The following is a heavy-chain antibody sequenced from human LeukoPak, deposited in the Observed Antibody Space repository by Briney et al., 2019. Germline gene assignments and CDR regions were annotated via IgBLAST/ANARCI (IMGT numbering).Heavy chain of an antibody. CDR2: MYRSDET. V-gene: IGHV3-53*01. CDR3: ARDFPDQGAY. CDR1: GLTVSSNY. D-gene: IGHD1-14*01. Sequence: GGSLRLSCAASGLTVSSNYMRWVRQAPGKGVEWVSVMYRSDETYYADSGKGRFTMCRDNSKNTVYLQMNSLRSEDTAVYYCARDFPDQGAYWGQGTLVIVSS. J-gene: IGHJ4*02.